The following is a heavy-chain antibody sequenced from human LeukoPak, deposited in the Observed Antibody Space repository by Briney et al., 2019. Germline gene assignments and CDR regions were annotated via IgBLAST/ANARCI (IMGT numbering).Heavy chain of an antibody. CDR1: GGSISSGGYS. Sequence: SETLSLTCAVSGGSISSGGYSWSWIRQPPGKGLEWIGYIYHSGSTYYNPSLKSRVAISVDRSKNQFSLKLSSVTVADTAVYYCARVRAPGGGDYFDYWGQGTLVTVSS. V-gene: IGHV4-30-2*01. D-gene: IGHD2-2*01. CDR2: IYHSGST. J-gene: IGHJ4*02. CDR3: ARVRAPGGGDYFDY.